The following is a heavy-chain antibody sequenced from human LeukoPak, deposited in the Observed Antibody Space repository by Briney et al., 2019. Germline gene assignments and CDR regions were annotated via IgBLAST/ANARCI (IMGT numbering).Heavy chain of an antibody. CDR1: GFIFNNYG. CDR2: ISNDGGGT. CDR3: AKGSSGYFVDL. D-gene: IGHD3-22*01. Sequence: GGSLRLSCAASGFIFNNYGLIWVRQAPGKGLEWISAISNDGGGTNYADFVKGRFTISRDNSKNTLFLQMNSLRAEDTALYYCAKGSSGYFVDLWGQGTLVTVSS. J-gene: IGHJ5*02. V-gene: IGHV3-23*01.